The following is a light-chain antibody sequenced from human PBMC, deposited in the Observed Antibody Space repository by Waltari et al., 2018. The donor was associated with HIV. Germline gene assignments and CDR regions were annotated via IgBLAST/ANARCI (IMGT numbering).Light chain of an antibody. CDR3: CSSVGNRTSFV. J-gene: IGLJ1*01. CDR1: SSDAGRVRL. V-gene: IGLV2-23*01. CDR2: EGT. Sequence: QSALTQPASVSGSPGQSIIISCTATSSDAGRVRLVSWFQHHPGKAPKLIIYEGTNRPSGVSDRFSGSKSGGTASLSISALQAEDEADYYCCSSVGNRTSFVFGSGTRVTVL.